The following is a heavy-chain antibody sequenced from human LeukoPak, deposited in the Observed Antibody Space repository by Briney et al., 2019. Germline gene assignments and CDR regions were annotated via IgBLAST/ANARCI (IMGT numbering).Heavy chain of an antibody. V-gene: IGHV5-51*01. J-gene: IGHJ6*03. D-gene: IGHD3-22*01. Sequence: GESLKISCKGSGYRFTSYWIGWVRQMPGKGLEWMGIIYPGDSDTRYSPSFQGQVTISADKSISTAYLQWSSLKASDTAMYYCARHPSYYDSSGYYKDYYMDVWGKGTTVTVSS. CDR2: IYPGDSDT. CDR1: GYRFTSYW. CDR3: ARHPSYYDSSGYYKDYYMDV.